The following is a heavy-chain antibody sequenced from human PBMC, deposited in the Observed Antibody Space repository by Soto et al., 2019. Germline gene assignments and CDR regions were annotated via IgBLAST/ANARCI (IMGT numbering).Heavy chain of an antibody. CDR3: ARRTDSSGYNNCFDP. Sequence: SATLSLTCSVYGGSFRGYYWSWIRPPPGKGLEWIGEINHSGSTNYNPSLKSRVTISVDTSKNQFSLKLSSVTAADTAVYYCARRTDSSGYNNCFDPWGQGTLVTVSA. V-gene: IGHV4-34*01. J-gene: IGHJ5*02. CDR2: INHSGST. CDR1: GGSFRGYY. D-gene: IGHD3-22*01.